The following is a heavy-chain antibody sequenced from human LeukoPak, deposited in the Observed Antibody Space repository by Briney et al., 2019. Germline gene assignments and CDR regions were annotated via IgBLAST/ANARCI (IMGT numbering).Heavy chain of an antibody. CDR3: ARDRRIAAAGLFDY. J-gene: IGHJ4*02. D-gene: IGHD6-13*01. CDR1: GFTFSSYA. CDR2: ISSNGGST. Sequence: GGSLRLSCAASGFTFSSYAMHWVRQAPGKGLEYVSAISSNGGSTYYANSVKGRFTISRDNSKNTLYLQMGSLRAEDMAVYYCARDRRIAAAGLFDYWGQGTLVTVSS. V-gene: IGHV3-64*01.